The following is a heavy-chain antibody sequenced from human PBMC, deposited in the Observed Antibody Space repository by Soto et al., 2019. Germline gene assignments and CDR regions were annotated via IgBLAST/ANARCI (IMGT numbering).Heavy chain of an antibody. CDR3: ARHYEGLGYWFDP. V-gene: IGHV4-59*08. CDR2: IYYSGST. CDR1: GGSISSYY. Sequence: PSETLSLTCTVSGGSISSYYWSWIRQPPGKGLEWIGYIYYSGSTNYNPSLKSRVTISVDTSKNQFSLKLSSVTAADTAVYYCARHYEGLGYWFDPWGQGTLVTVSS. D-gene: IGHD3-3*01. J-gene: IGHJ5*02.